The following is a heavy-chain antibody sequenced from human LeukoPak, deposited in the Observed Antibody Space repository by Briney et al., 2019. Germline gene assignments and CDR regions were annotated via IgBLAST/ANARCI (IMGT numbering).Heavy chain of an antibody. V-gene: IGHV4-34*01. Sequence: SETLSLTCAVYGGSFSGYYWSWVRQPPGKGLECIGEINHSGSTNYNPSLKSRVTISVDTSKNRFSLKLSSVTAADTAVYYRASLMVYAMDWFDPWGQGTLVTVSS. CDR2: INHSGST. D-gene: IGHD2-8*01. J-gene: IGHJ5*02. CDR3: ASLMVYAMDWFDP. CDR1: GGSFSGYY.